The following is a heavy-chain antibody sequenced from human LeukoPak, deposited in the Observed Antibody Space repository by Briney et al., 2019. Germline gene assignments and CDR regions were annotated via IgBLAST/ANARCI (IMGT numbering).Heavy chain of an antibody. J-gene: IGHJ5*02. Sequence: GGSLRLSCAASGFTFNTFWMNWVRQARGKGLEWVANIKQDGSEKYYVDSVKGRFTISRDNAKNSLYLQMDSLRAEDTAVYYCARDQYWFDPWGQGTLVTVSS. CDR3: ARDQYWFDP. V-gene: IGHV3-7*01. CDR1: GFTFNTFW. CDR2: IKQDGSEK.